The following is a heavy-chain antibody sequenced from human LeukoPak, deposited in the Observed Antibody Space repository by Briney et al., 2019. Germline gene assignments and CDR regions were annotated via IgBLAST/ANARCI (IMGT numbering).Heavy chain of an antibody. J-gene: IGHJ5*02. V-gene: IGHV4-34*01. CDR1: GGTFSGYY. D-gene: IGHD6-6*01. CDR2: INHSGST. CDR3: ARSIAARQWFDP. Sequence: SETLSLTCAVYGGTFSGYYWTWIRQPPGKGLEWIGEINHSGSTNYNPSLKSRVTISVDTSKNQFSLKLSSVTAADTAVYYCARSIAARQWFDPWGQGTLVTVSS.